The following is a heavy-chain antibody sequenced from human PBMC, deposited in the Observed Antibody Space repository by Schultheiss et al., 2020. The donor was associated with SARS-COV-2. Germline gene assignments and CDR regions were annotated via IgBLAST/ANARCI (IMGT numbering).Heavy chain of an antibody. Sequence: SETLSLTCTVSGGSISSGGYYWSWIRQHPGKGLEWIGYIYYSGSTYYNPSLKSLVTISVDTSKNQFSLKLSSVTAADTAVYYCARHDGGPMQPYFDYWGQGTLVTVSS. CDR3: ARHDGGPMQPYFDY. CDR2: IYYSGST. J-gene: IGHJ4*02. CDR1: GGSISSGGYY. D-gene: IGHD2-15*01. V-gene: IGHV4-31*01.